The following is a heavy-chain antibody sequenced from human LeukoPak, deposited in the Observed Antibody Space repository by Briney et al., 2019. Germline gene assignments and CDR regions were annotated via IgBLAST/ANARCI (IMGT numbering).Heavy chain of an antibody. CDR3: ARGGLTVTTWLDP. J-gene: IGHJ5*02. CDR1: GFTFSSFG. Sequence: PGRSLTLSCAASGFTFSSFGMHWVRQAPGKGLEWVAVIWYDASNKYYADSVKGRFIISRDNSKNTLFLQMNSLRDDDTAVYYCARGGLTVTTWLDPWGQGTLVTVSS. D-gene: IGHD4-17*01. CDR2: IWYDASNK. V-gene: IGHV3-33*01.